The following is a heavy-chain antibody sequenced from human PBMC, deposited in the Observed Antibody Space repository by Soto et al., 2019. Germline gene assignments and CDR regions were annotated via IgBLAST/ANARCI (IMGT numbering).Heavy chain of an antibody. CDR1: GGTFSSYT. CDR3: ARDCSSTSCYAYP. CDR2: IIPILGIA. J-gene: IGHJ5*02. V-gene: IGHV1-69*04. Sequence: SVKVSCKASGGTFSSYTISWVRQAPGQGLEWMGRIIPILGIANYAQKFQGRVTITADKSTSTAYMEPSSLRSEDTAVYYCARDCSSTSCYAYPWGQGTLVTVSS. D-gene: IGHD2-2*01.